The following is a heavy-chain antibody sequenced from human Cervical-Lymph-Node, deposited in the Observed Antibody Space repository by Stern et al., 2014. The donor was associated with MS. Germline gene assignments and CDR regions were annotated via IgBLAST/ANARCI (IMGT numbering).Heavy chain of an antibody. D-gene: IGHD2-2*01. J-gene: IGHJ3*02. CDR2: ISTILGAE. Sequence: VQLVQSGAEVKKPGSSVKVSCTASGGTFSSNTFNWVRQAPGQGLEWMGSISTILGAENYAQSFQGRVTFTADKSTSTAYMELSSLRLGDTALYYCARIGYCSSASCSRDAFDIWGQGTMVTVSS. CDR3: ARIGYCSSASCSRDAFDI. CDR1: GGTFSSNT. V-gene: IGHV1-69*08.